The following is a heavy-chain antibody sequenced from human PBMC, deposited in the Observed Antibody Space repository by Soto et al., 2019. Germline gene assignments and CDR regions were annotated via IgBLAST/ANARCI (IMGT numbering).Heavy chain of an antibody. CDR3: ARLVYDTRLNSMYFDF. V-gene: IGHV4-4*02. D-gene: IGHD2-8*01. CDR2: IFHDGTA. Sequence: PSETLSLTCAVSGVSISSGNWWTWVRQTPQRGLEYIGEIFHDGTANYYPSFERRVAISVDTSKNQFSLKLTSATAADTAIYFCARLVYDTRLNSMYFDFSGQAALVTVSS. J-gene: IGHJ4*02. CDR1: GVSISSGNW.